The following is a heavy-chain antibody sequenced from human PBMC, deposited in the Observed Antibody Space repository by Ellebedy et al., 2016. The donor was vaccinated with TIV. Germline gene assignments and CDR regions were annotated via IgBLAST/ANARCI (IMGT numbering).Heavy chain of an antibody. J-gene: IGHJ4*02. CDR1: GFTFSSYG. CDR3: ARDQGYSSSWLTD. CDR2: IWYDGSNK. V-gene: IGHV3-33*01. D-gene: IGHD6-13*01. Sequence: GESLKISCAASGFTFSSYGMHWVRQAPGKGLEWVAVIWYDGSNKYYIDSVKGRFSISRDSSKNTVDLQMNSLRVEDTAVYYCARDQGYSSSWLTDWGQGTLVTVSS.